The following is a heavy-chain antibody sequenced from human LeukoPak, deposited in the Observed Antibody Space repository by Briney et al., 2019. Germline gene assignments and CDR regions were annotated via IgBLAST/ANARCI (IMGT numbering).Heavy chain of an antibody. J-gene: IGHJ5*02. D-gene: IGHD3-10*01. Sequence: PGGSLRLSCAASGFTFSSYAMHWVRQAPGKGLEWVAFIRYDGNDKYYAKSVKGRFTISRDTSRNTVSLQMNSLRLEDTAIYYCAKPLMRDRWFGESWGQGTLVTVSS. CDR1: GFTFSSYA. CDR3: AKPLMRDRWFGES. CDR2: IRYDGNDK. V-gene: IGHV3-30*02.